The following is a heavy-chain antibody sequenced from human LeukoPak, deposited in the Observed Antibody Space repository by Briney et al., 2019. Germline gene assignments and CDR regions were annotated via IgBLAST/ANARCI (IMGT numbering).Heavy chain of an antibody. CDR1: GSTFDDYA. Sequence: GGSLRLSCAASGSTFDDYAMSWVRQAPGRGLEWVSTFSGSGGSTYYADSVKGRFTISRDISKNTLYLQMNDLRADDTALYYCAKDGLVGATDWFDYWGQGTLVTVSS. J-gene: IGHJ4*02. V-gene: IGHV3-23*01. CDR2: FSGSGGST. CDR3: AKDGLVGATDWFDY. D-gene: IGHD1-26*01.